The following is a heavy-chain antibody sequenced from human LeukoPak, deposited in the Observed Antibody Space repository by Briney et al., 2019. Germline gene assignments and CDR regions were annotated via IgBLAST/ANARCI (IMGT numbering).Heavy chain of an antibody. CDR1: GFTFSSYA. CDR2: ISYDGSNK. V-gene: IGHV3-30-3*01. D-gene: IGHD3-3*01. CDR3: ASGPTLEWLDY. J-gene: IGHJ4*02. Sequence: GGSLRLSCAASGFTFSSYAMHWVRQAPGKGLEWVAVISYDGSNKYYADSVKGRFTISRDNSKNTLYLQMNSLRAEDTAVYYCASGPTLEWLDYWGQGTLVTVSS.